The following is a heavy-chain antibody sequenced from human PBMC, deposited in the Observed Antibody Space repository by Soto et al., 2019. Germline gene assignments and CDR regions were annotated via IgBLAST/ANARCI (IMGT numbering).Heavy chain of an antibody. CDR2: ISYDGSNK. CDR3: VRGGDSSGYYYRQYFQH. D-gene: IGHD3-22*01. Sequence: GGSLRLSCAASGFSCSTNAMNWVRQAPGKGLEWVAVISYDGSNKYYADSVKGRFTISRDNSKNTLYLQMNSLRAEDTAVYYCVRGGDSSGYYYRQYFQHWGQGTLVTVS. V-gene: IGHV3-30-3*01. J-gene: IGHJ1*01. CDR1: GFSCSTNA.